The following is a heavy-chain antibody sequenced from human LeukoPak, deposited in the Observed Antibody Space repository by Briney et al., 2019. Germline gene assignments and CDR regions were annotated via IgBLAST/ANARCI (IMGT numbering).Heavy chain of an antibody. J-gene: IGHJ6*02. Sequence: ASVNVSCKASGYTFPDYYIHWVRQAPGQGLEWMGWINPNCGGTDYAPKFQGRVTMTRDRSISTAYMELSRLRSDDTAVYYCARDISPTLRLGGDYYYYGMDVWGQRTTPTVSS. V-gene: IGHV1-2*02. D-gene: IGHD3-16*01. CDR2: INPNCGGT. CDR1: GYTFPDYY. CDR3: ARDISPTLRLGGDYYYYGMDV.